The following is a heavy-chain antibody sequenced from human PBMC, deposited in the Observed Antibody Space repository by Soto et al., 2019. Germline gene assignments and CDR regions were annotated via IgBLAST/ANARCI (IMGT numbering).Heavy chain of an antibody. Sequence: PGGSLRLSCAASGFTFSSYGMNWVRQAPGKGLEWVSSISSSSSYIYYADSVKGRFTISRDNAKNSLYLQMNSLRAEDTAVYYCARDLALRFLEWLLDTTYPMDVWGKGTTVTVSS. CDR2: ISSSSSYI. V-gene: IGHV3-21*01. D-gene: IGHD3-3*01. CDR1: GFTFSSYG. J-gene: IGHJ6*04. CDR3: ARDLALRFLEWLLDTTYPMDV.